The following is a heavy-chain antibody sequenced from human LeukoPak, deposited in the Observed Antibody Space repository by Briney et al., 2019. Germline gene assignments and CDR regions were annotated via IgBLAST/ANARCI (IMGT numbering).Heavy chain of an antibody. D-gene: IGHD5-18*01. Sequence: SETLSLTCTVSGGSISSSSYYWGWIRQPPGKGLEWIGSIYYSGSTYYNPSLKSRVTISVDRSKNQFSLKLSSVTAADTAVYYCASSRGYSYGYGGYFDYWGQGTLVTVSS. J-gene: IGHJ4*02. CDR2: IYYSGST. CDR1: GGSISSSSYY. V-gene: IGHV4-39*07. CDR3: ASSRGYSYGYGGYFDY.